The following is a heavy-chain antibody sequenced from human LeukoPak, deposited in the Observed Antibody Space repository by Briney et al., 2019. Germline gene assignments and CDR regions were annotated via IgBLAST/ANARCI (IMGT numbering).Heavy chain of an antibody. J-gene: IGHJ4*02. CDR3: ARNHGDDYYFDY. CDR2: ISYDGSNK. Sequence: GGSLRLSCAASGFTFSSYAMHWVRQAPGKGLEWGAVISYDGSNKYYADSVKGRFTISRDNSKNTLYLQMNSLRAEDTAVYYCARNHGDDYYFDYWGQGTLVTVSS. V-gene: IGHV3-30-3*01. CDR1: GFTFSSYA. D-gene: IGHD4-17*01.